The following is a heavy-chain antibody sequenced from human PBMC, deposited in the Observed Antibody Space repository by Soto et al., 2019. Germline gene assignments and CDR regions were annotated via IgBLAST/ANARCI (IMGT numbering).Heavy chain of an antibody. V-gene: IGHV3-48*01. D-gene: IGHD4-17*01. Sequence: GGSLRLSCAASGFTFSSYSMNWVRQAPGKGLEWVSYISSSSSTIYYADSVKGRFTNSRDNAKNSLYLQMNSLGAEDTAVYYCARDDDYGACWGQGTLVTVSS. CDR1: GFTFSSYS. CDR3: ARDDDYGAC. CDR2: ISSSSSTI. J-gene: IGHJ4*02.